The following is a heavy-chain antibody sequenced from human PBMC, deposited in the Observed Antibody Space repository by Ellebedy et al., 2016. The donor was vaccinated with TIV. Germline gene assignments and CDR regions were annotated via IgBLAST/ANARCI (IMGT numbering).Heavy chain of an antibody. CDR2: IYSAGGT. CDR1: GFTVSSNY. CDR3: ARVNYGLAFDI. D-gene: IGHD3-16*01. V-gene: IGHV3-66*01. J-gene: IGHJ3*02. Sequence: GGSLRLSCVASGFTVSSNYMSWVRQAPGKGLEWVSIIYSAGGTYYAESVKGRLTISRDTSKHTLFLQMNSLRAEDTAVYYCARVNYGLAFDIWGQGTMVTVSS.